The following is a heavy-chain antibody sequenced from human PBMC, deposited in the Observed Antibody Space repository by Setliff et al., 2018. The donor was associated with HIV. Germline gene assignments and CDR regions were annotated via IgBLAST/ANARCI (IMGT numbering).Heavy chain of an antibody. V-gene: IGHV1-3*01. D-gene: IGHD3-3*01. CDR2: INAGNGNT. CDR1: GYTFTGYY. CDR3: ARGIISYDFWSGYPY. Sequence: GASVKVSCKASGYTFTGYYMHWVRQAPGQRLEWMGWINAGNGNTKYSQRFQGRVTITRDTSASTAYMELSRLRSDDTAVYYCARGIISYDFWSGYPYWGQGILVTVSS. J-gene: IGHJ4*02.